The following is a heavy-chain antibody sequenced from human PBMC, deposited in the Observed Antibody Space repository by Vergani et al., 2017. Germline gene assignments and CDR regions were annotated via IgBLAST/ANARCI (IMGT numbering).Heavy chain of an antibody. CDR3: ATPQTVTTGGKEV. D-gene: IGHD4-17*01. J-gene: IGHJ6*02. Sequence: EVQLVPSGAEVKKPAATMQISCKVSGYTFTDQHMHWVKQGPAKGLELMGLGDPEDGETIYAEKFKGRVTISADTSTDTAHLDLSSLRSEDTAFYYCATPQTVTTGGKEVWGQGTTVIVSS. CDR2: GDPEDGET. V-gene: IGHV1-69-2*01. CDR1: GYTFTDQH.